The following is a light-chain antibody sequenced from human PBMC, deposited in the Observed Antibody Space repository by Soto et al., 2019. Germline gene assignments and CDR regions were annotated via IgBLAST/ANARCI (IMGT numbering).Light chain of an antibody. CDR2: GAS. CDR1: QSVSSSY. CDR3: QQYCSSPPST. J-gene: IGKJ2*01. Sequence: EMVLTQSPGTLSLSPGERATLSCRASQSVSSSYLAWYQQKPGQAPRLLIYGASSRATGIPDRFSGRGSGTDFTLTISRLEPEDFAVYYCQQYCSSPPSTCGQGTKLEIK. V-gene: IGKV3-20*01.